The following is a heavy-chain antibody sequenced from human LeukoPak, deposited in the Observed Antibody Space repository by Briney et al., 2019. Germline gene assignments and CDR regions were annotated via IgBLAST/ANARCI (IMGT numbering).Heavy chain of an antibody. CDR2: LSGTGGTT. J-gene: IGHJ6*03. CDR1: GFTFSSYA. CDR3: AKDPYYYYYMDV. V-gene: IGHV3-23*01. Sequence: PGGSLRLSCAASGFTFSSYAMSWVRQAPGKGLEWVSALSGTGGTTYYADSVKGRFTISRDNSKNTLYLQMNSLRAEDTAVYYCAKDPYYYYYMDVWGKGTTVTVSS.